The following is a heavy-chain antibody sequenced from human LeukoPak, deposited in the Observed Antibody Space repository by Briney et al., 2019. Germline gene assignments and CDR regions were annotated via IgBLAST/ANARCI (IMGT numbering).Heavy chain of an antibody. CDR3: ARANFLYCSSTTCLFDY. D-gene: IGHD2-2*01. CDR2: INPNDGDT. Sequence: ASVKVSCKASGYTFTDYYMHWVRQAPGQGGEWMGWINPNDGDTNYAKKFQGRVTMTRDTSISTAPIEVSRLRSDDTAVYYSARANFLYCSSTTCLFDYCGQGTLVTVSS. CDR1: GYTFTDYY. V-gene: IGHV1-2*02. J-gene: IGHJ4*02.